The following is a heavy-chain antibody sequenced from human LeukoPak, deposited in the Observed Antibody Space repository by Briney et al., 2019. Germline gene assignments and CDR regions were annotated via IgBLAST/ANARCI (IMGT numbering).Heavy chain of an antibody. V-gene: IGHV3-21*01. CDR2: ISSSSSYI. J-gene: IGHJ3*01. CDR3: ARDPFSGSYYLIRAFDV. Sequence: GGSLRLSCAASGFTFSSYSMNWVRQAPGKGLEWVSSISSSSSYIYYADSVKGRFTISRDNAKNSLYLQMNSLRAEDTAVYYCARDPFSGSYYLIRAFDVWGQGTMVTVSS. D-gene: IGHD1-26*01. CDR1: GFTFSSYS.